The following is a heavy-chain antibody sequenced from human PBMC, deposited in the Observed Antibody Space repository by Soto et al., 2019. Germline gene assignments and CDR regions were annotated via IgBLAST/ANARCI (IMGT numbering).Heavy chain of an antibody. Sequence: VQLVESGGGVVQPGRSLRLSCAASGFTFSDYAMHWVRQAPGKGLAWVAVVSHDGRNTHYADSVTGRFTISRDSSKNTVSLEMTSLRAEDTAVYYCAKGGRQWLVTSDFNYWGQGALVTVSS. CDR3: AKGGRQWLVTSDFNY. V-gene: IGHV3-30*18. CDR1: GFTFSDYA. D-gene: IGHD6-19*01. J-gene: IGHJ4*02. CDR2: VSHDGRNT.